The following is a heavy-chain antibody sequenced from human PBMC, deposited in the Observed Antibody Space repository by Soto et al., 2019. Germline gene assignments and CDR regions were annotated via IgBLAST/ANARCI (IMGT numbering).Heavy chain of an antibody. V-gene: IGHV4-61*01. D-gene: IGHD1-7*01. J-gene: IGHJ5*02. CDR3: ARKKLGTTNWFDP. CDR1: GGSVSSGSYY. CDR2: IYYSGST. Sequence: SETLSLTCTVSGGSVSSGSYYWNWIRQPPGKGLEWIGCIYYSGSTNYNPSLKSRVTISVDTSKNQFSLKLSSVTAADTAVYYCARKKLGTTNWFDPWGQGTLVTVSS.